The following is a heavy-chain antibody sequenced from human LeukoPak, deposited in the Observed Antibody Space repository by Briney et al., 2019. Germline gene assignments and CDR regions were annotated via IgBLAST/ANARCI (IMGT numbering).Heavy chain of an antibody. J-gene: IGHJ5*02. V-gene: IGHV4-39*01. Sequence: SETLSLTCTVSGGSISSSSYYWGWLRQPPGKGLEWIGSIYYSGSTYYNPSLKSRVTISVDTSKNQFSLKLSSVTAADTAVYYCASSPHGATLRYFDGFRYNWFDPWGQGTLVTVSS. CDR1: GGSISSSSYY. CDR2: IYYSGST. D-gene: IGHD3-9*01. CDR3: ASSPHGATLRYFDGFRYNWFDP.